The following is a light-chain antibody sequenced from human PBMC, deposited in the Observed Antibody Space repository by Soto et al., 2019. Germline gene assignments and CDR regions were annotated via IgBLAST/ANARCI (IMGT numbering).Light chain of an antibody. CDR2: NVF. V-gene: IGLV2-14*03. J-gene: IGLJ1*01. CDR1: SRDVGGYNY. Sequence: QSALTQPASVSGSPGQSITISCTGTSRDVGGYNYVSWYQKNPGKAPKLMIYNVFNRPSGVSDRFSGSKSGNTASLTISGLQAEDEADYYCSSYSNITTLCVFGTGTKVTVL. CDR3: SSYSNITTLCV.